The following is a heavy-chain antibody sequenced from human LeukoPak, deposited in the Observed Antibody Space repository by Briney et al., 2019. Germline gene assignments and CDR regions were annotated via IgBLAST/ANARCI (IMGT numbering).Heavy chain of an antibody. V-gene: IGHV4-31*03. CDR3: ARAPYSSSSVDY. CDR1: GGSISSGGYF. CDR2: IYYSGST. J-gene: IGHJ4*02. D-gene: IGHD6-6*01. Sequence: PPETLSLTCTVSGGSISSGGYFWTWIRQQPGKGLEWIGYIYYSGSTYYNPSLKSRVTISVDLSKNQFSLKLSSVTAADTAVYYCARAPYSSSSVDYWGQGTLVTVSS.